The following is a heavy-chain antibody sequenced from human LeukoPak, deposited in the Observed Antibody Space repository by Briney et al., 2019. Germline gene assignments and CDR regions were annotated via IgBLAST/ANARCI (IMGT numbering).Heavy chain of an antibody. CDR1: GFSLSIYD. J-gene: IGHJ3*02. Sequence: GRSLRLSCAASGFSLSIYDMHWVRQTTGKVLEWVSGIGLVGDTYYPGSVKGRFTISREDAKNALYLQMNSLRAGDTAVYYCARRKAGSSRWSDAFDIWGQGTMVTVSS. V-gene: IGHV3-13*04. CDR3: ARRKAGSSRWSDAFDI. D-gene: IGHD6-13*01. CDR2: IGLVGDT.